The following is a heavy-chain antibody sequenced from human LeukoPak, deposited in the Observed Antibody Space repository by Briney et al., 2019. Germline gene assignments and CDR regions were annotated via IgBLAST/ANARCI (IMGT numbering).Heavy chain of an antibody. CDR2: IYTSGST. CDR1: GGSISSGSYY. CDR3: ARVVVVAATLDAFDI. J-gene: IGHJ3*02. Sequence: SETLSLTCTVSGGSISSGSYYWSWIRQPAGKGLEWIGRIYTSGSTNYNPSLKSRVTISVDTSKNQFSLKLSSVTAADTAVYYCARVVVVAATLDAFDIWGQGTMVTVSS. V-gene: IGHV4-61*02. D-gene: IGHD2-15*01.